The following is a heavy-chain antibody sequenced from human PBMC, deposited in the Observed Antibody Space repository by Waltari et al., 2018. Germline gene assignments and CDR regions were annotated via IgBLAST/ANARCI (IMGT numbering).Heavy chain of an antibody. J-gene: IGHJ4*02. V-gene: IGHV4-34*01. Sequence: QVQLQQWGAGLLKPSETLSLTCAVYGGSFSGYYWSWIRQPPGKGLEWIGEIKHSGSTNYNPSLKSRVTIAVDPSKNQFSLKLSSVTAADTAVYYCATSSPYCSGGSCSPNFDYWGQGTLVTVSS. D-gene: IGHD2-15*01. CDR2: IKHSGST. CDR3: ATSSPYCSGGSCSPNFDY. CDR1: GGSFSGYY.